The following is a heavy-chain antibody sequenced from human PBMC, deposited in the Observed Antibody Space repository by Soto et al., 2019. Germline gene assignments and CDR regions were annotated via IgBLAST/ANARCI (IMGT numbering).Heavy chain of an antibody. D-gene: IGHD1-26*01. CDR2: IDPKNGGT. CDR3: GRDVHGIFPY. V-gene: IGHV1-2*02. CDR1: GYSISAYY. Sequence: ASVKVSCKASGYSISAYYIHWVRQAPGQGLEWMGWIDPKNGGTVSAQKFQGRLTMTRDTSISTVYMDLSGLTSDDTALFSCGRDVHGIFPYWGQGSLVTVSS. J-gene: IGHJ4*02.